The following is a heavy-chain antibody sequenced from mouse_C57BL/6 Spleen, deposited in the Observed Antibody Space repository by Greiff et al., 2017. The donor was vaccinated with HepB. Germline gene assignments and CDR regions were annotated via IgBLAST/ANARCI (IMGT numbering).Heavy chain of an antibody. V-gene: IGHV8-12*01. D-gene: IGHD1-1*01. Sequence: QVTLKVCGPGILQSSQTLSLTCSFSGFSLSTSGMGVSWIRQPSGKGLEWLAHIYWDDDKRYNPSLKSRLTISKDTSRNQVFLKITSVDTADTATYYCARSPYDYYGSSHWYFDVWGTGTTVTVSS. J-gene: IGHJ1*03. CDR2: IYWDDDK. CDR1: GFSLSTSGMG. CDR3: ARSPYDYYGSSHWYFDV.